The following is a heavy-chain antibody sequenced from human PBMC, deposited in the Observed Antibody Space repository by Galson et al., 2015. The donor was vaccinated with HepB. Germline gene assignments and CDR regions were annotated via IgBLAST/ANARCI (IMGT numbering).Heavy chain of an antibody. CDR3: ARGPGEGGSNWYDYNWFDP. V-gene: IGHV1-69*04. J-gene: IGHJ5*02. Sequence: SVKVSCKASGGTFNNYAFNWMRQAPGQGLEWMGRIIPILGISNYAQKFQGRVTITADKSTSAAYMQLSSLRSEDTAVYYCARGPGEGGSNWYDYNWFDPWGQGTLVTVSS. D-gene: IGHD6-13*01. CDR2: IIPILGIS. CDR1: GGTFNNYA.